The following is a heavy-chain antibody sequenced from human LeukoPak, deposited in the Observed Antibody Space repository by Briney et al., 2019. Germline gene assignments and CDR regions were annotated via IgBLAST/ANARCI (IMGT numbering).Heavy chain of an antibody. Sequence: GGSLRLSCAASGFTFSNAWMSWVRQAPGKGLEWVGRIKSKTDGGTTDYAAPVKVRFTISRDDSKNTMFLQMNSLKTEDTAVYYCTTLTYYYDSSGFNYFRYWGQGTLVTVSS. CDR2: IKSKTDGGTT. CDR1: GFTFSNAW. J-gene: IGHJ4*02. V-gene: IGHV3-15*01. D-gene: IGHD3-22*01. CDR3: TTLTYYYDSSGFNYFRY.